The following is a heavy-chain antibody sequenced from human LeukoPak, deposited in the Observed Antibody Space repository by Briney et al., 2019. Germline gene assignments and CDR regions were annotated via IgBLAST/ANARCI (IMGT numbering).Heavy chain of an antibody. V-gene: IGHV4-61*01. CDR1: GGSISSSSYY. D-gene: IGHD6-19*01. J-gene: IGHJ3*02. CDR3: ARGHLGGGWFKYDAFEI. CDR2: VYYSGST. Sequence: SETLSLTCTVSGGSISSSSYYWSWIRQPPGKGLEWIGYVYYSGSTNYNPSLKSRVTISKDTSKTQFSLKLSSVTAADTAVYYCARGHLGGGWFKYDAFEIWGQGTMVTVSS.